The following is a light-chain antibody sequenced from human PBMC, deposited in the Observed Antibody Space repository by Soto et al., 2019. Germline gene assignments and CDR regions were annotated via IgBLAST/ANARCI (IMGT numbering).Light chain of an antibody. J-gene: IGKJ1*01. CDR3: QQYGSTPQT. V-gene: IGKV3-20*01. CDR2: GAS. CDR1: QSVSNNY. Sequence: EIVLTQSPGTLSLSPLERSTLSCRASQSVSNNYLAWYQQKPGQAPRLLIYGASNRATGIPDRFSGSGPGTDFTLTISRLEPEDFAVYYCQQYGSTPQTFGQGTKVDIK.